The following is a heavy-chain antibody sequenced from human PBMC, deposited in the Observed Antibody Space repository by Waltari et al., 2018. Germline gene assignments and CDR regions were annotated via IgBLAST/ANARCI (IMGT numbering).Heavy chain of an antibody. Sequence: QVQLVQSGAEVKKPGASVKVSCKASGYTFTSYGISWVRQAPGQGLEGMGWNTAYNGNTYYAQKLQGRVTMTTDTSTNTAYMELRSLRSDDTAVYYCARDRAVVGINRQGPGDYWGQGTLVTVSS. CDR2: NTAYNGNT. CDR1: GYTFTSYG. D-gene: IGHD3-22*01. J-gene: IGHJ4*02. V-gene: IGHV1-18*04. CDR3: ARDRAVVGINRQGPGDY.